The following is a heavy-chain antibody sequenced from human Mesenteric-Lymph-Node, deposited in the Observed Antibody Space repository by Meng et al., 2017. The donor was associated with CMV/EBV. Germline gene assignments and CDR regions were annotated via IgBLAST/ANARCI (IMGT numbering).Heavy chain of an antibody. D-gene: IGHD2-2*01. J-gene: IGHJ1*01. CDR1: GFTFDDYT. CDR3: ARGGYCSSTSCSTQGHAEYFQH. Sequence: GESLKISCAASGFTFDDYTMHWVRQAPGKGLEWVSLISWDGGSTYYADSVKGRFAISRDNAKNSLYLQMNSLRAEDTAVYYCARGGYCSSTSCSTQGHAEYFQHWGQGTLVTVSS. V-gene: IGHV3-43*01. CDR2: ISWDGGST.